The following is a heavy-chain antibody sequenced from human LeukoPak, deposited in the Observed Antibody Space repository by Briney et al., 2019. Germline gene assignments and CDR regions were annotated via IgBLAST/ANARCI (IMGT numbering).Heavy chain of an antibody. Sequence: ASVKVSCKASGYTFASYINWVRQATGQGLEWLGWMNPITGNTGFAQRFQGRVTMTKDTSISTAYMELSSLRSEDTAVYYCARDLSGYSDYYFDYWGQGTLVTVSS. D-gene: IGHD3-3*01. CDR1: GYTFASY. J-gene: IGHJ4*02. CDR2: MNPITGNT. CDR3: ARDLSGYSDYYFDY. V-gene: IGHV1-8*01.